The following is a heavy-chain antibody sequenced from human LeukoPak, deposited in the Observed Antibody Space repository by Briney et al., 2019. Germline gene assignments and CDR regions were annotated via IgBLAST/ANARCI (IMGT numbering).Heavy chain of an antibody. CDR2: INPNSGGT. D-gene: IGHD6-19*01. CDR1: GYTFTGYY. V-gene: IGHV1-2*02. J-gene: IGHJ4*02. Sequence: GASVKVSCKASGYTFTGYYMHWVRQAPGQGLEWMGWINPNSGGTNYAQKFQGRVTMTRDTSISTAYMELSRLRSDDTAVYYCARSSSGWYSYYFDYWGQGTLVTVSS. CDR3: ARSSSGWYSYYFDY.